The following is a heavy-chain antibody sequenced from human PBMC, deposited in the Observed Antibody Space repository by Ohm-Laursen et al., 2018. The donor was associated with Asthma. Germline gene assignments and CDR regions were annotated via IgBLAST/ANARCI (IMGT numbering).Heavy chain of an antibody. D-gene: IGHD4-17*01. Sequence: SLRLSCAASGFTFNKHHMTWVRQAPGKGLEWVSAIDGSGGRTYYADSVKGRFTISRDNPRNTLYLQMNSLRAEDTAVYYCAKDRWGSSTVTSFDYWGQGTLVTVSS. CDR2: IDGSGGRT. CDR3: AKDRWGSSTVTSFDY. CDR1: GFTFNKHH. V-gene: IGHV3-23*01. J-gene: IGHJ4*02.